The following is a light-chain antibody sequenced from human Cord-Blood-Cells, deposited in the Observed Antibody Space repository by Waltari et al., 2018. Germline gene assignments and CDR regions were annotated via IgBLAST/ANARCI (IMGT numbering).Light chain of an antibody. Sequence: EIVLPQSPATLPLSPGERATLSCRASQSVSSSLAWYQQKPGQAPRLLIYDASNRATGIPARFSGSGSGTDFTLTISSLEPEDFAVYYCQQRSNWYTFGQGTKLEIK. CDR1: QSVSSS. CDR3: QQRSNWYT. V-gene: IGKV3-11*01. J-gene: IGKJ2*01. CDR2: DAS.